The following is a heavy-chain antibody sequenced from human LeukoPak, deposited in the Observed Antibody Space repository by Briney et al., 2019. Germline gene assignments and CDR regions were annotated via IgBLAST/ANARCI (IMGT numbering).Heavy chain of an antibody. V-gene: IGHV3-33*01. CDR2: IWYDGSNK. Sequence: GGSLRLSCAASGFTFSSYGMHWVRQAPGKGLEWVAVIWYDGSNKYYADSVKGRFTISRDNSKNTLFLQMNSLRAEDTAVYYCARDSIFLDYGANWVDYWGQGTLVTVSS. CDR3: ARDSIFLDYGANWVDY. J-gene: IGHJ4*02. CDR1: GFTFSSYG. D-gene: IGHD4-23*01.